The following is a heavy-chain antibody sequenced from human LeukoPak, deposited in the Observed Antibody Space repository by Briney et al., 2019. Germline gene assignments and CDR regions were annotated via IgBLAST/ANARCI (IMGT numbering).Heavy chain of an antibody. V-gene: IGHV4-34*01. D-gene: IGHD1-14*01. CDR2: INHSGST. Sequence: SSETLSLTCAVYGGSFSGYYWSWIRQPPGKGLEWIGEINHSGSTNCNPSLKSRVTISVDTSKNQFSLKLSSVTAADTAVYYCARGLRYSREYFDYWGQGTLVTVSS. CDR3: ARGLRYSREYFDY. J-gene: IGHJ4*02. CDR1: GGSFSGYY.